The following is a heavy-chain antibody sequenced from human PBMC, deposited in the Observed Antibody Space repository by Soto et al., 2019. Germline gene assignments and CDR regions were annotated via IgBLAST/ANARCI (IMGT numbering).Heavy chain of an antibody. V-gene: IGHV1-18*01. Sequence: QVHLVQSGAEVKNPGASVKVSCKASGYSFTRYGIGWARQAPGQGLEWMGCINAYNGNTHYAQNLQCRLTLTTDTSTTTAYMELRSLRSNDTAIYYCAMVDVYVTPSPQDVWGPGTTVTVSS. J-gene: IGHJ6*02. CDR2: INAYNGNT. CDR3: AMVDVYVTPSPQDV. D-gene: IGHD3-16*01. CDR1: GYSFTRYG.